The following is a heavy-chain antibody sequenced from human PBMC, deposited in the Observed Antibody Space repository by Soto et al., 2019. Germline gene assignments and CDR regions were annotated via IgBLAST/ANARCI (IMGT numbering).Heavy chain of an antibody. Sequence: QVQLVESGGGVVQPGRSLRLSCAASGFTFSSYGMHWVRQAPGKGLEWVAVLWYDGSNKYYADSVKGRFTISRDNSKNTLYLQMNSLRAEDTAVYYCARDPGNQLWVVTPEYYFDYWGQGTLVTVSS. CDR2: LWYDGSNK. CDR3: ARDPGNQLWVVTPEYYFDY. J-gene: IGHJ4*02. CDR1: GFTFSSYG. D-gene: IGHD2-21*02. V-gene: IGHV3-33*01.